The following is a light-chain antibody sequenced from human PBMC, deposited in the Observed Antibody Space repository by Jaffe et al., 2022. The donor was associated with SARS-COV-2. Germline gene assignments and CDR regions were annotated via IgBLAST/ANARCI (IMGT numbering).Light chain of an antibody. Sequence: EIVLTQSPATLSLSPGERATLSCRASQSVSSYLAWYQQKPGQAPRLLIYDASNRATGIPARFSGSGSGTDFTLTISSLEPEDFAVYYCQQRYNWPPENTFGQGTKLESK. V-gene: IGKV3-11*01. CDR3: QQRYNWPPENT. J-gene: IGKJ2*01. CDR2: DAS. CDR1: QSVSSY.